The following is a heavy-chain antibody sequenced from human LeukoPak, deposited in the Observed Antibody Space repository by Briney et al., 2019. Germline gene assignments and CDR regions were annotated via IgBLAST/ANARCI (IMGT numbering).Heavy chain of an antibody. Sequence: SDTLSLICTVSGGTIRSYYWSWIRQPPGKGLEWIGYIYHSGSTSYNPSLKSRVTISVDTSKNQFSLGLTPLAAADTAVYYCARRDSGGYGYVDLWGRGTLVTVSS. D-gene: IGHD6-19*01. J-gene: IGHJ2*01. V-gene: IGHV4-59*07. CDR3: ARRDSGGYGYVDL. CDR1: GGTIRSYY. CDR2: IYHSGST.